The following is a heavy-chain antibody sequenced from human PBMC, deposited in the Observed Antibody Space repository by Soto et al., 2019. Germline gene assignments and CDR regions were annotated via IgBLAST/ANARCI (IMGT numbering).Heavy chain of an antibody. CDR3: VKDRWVDY. J-gene: IGHJ4*02. CDR1: GFTFGTYA. CDR2: ISHNGRST. Sequence: SGGSLRLSCSVSGFTFGTYAMHWVRQAPGKGLEYVSSISHNGRSTYYADSVKGRFTISRDNSKNALYLQMSSLRPEDTAVYYCVKDRWVDYWGQGILVTVSS. D-gene: IGHD6-13*01. V-gene: IGHV3-64D*06.